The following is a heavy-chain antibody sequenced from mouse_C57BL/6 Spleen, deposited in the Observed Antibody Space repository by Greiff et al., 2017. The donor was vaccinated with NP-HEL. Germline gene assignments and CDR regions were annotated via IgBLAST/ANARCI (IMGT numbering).Heavy chain of an antibody. CDR2: IRLKSDNYAT. CDR1: GFTFSNYW. J-gene: IGHJ4*01. D-gene: IGHD1-1*01. Sequence: DVQLVESGGGLVQPGGSMKLSCGASGFTFSNYWMNWVRQSPEKGLEWVAQIRLKSDNYATHYAESVKGRFTISRDDSKSSVYLQMSNLRAEDTGIYYCTGGWDYYGSSYAMDYWGQGTSVTVSS. CDR3: TGGWDYYGSSYAMDY. V-gene: IGHV6-3*01.